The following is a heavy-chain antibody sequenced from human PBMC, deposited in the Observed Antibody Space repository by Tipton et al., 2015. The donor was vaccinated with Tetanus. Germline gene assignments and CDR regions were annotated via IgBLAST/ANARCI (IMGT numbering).Heavy chain of an antibody. CDR3: ARQKGY. CDR2: IYPGDSDT. J-gene: IGHJ4*02. CDR1: GYSFGIYW. Sequence: QLVQSGTEVKKPGESLKISCKGSGYSFGIYWLAWVRQMPGKGLEWMGIIYPGDSDTRYSPSFEGQVTISVDKSIATAYLQWSSLKASDSAMYYCARQKGYWGQGTLVTVSS. V-gene: IGHV5-51*01.